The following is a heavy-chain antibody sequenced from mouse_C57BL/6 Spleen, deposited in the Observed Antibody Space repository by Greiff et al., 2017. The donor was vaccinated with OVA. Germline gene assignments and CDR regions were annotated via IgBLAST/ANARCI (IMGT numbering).Heavy chain of an antibody. CDR2: IDPSDSYT. D-gene: IGHD1-1*01. J-gene: IGHJ2*01. V-gene: IGHV1-69*01. CDR3: AGYYYGSSYGFDY. CDR1: GYTFTSYW. Sequence: QVQLQQPGAELVMPGASVKLSCKASGYTFTSYWMHWVKQRPGQGLEWIGEIDPSDSYTNYNQKFKGKSTLTVDTSSSTAYMQLSSLTSEEAAVDYGAGYYYGSSYGFDYWGQGTTLTVAS.